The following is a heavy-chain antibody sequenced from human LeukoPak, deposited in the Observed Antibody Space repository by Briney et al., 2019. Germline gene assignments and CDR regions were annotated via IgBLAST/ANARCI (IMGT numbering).Heavy chain of an antibody. V-gene: IGHV3-20*04. J-gene: IGHJ4*02. CDR1: GFTFDDYG. CDR3: ARGINWVDY. D-gene: IGHD7-27*01. CDR2: VKWNGDRT. Sequence: RGGCHRLSCAASGFTFDDYGMTWGRHAPGKGLEWVSGVKWNGDRTGSADSSKGRFTISRDNAKNSLYLQMNSLRAEDAALYYCARGINWVDYWGQG.